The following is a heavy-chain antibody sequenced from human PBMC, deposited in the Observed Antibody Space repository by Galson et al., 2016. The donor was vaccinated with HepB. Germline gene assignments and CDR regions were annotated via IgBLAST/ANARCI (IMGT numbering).Heavy chain of an antibody. CDR3: AKSYYDYVWGSYRYTSIDY. V-gene: IGHV3-9*01. CDR2: ISWNSGSI. Sequence: SLRLSCAASGFTFIDYAMHWVRQAPGKGLEWVSGISWNSGSIGYADSVKGRFTISRDNAKNSLYLQMNSLRAEDTAFYYCAKSYYDYVWGSYRYTSIDYWGQGTLVTVSS. D-gene: IGHD3-16*02. J-gene: IGHJ4*02. CDR1: GFTFIDYA.